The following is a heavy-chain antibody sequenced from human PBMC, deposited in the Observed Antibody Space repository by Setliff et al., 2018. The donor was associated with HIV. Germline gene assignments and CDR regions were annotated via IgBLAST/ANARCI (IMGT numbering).Heavy chain of an antibody. Sequence: PGESLKISCKGSGYSFTSYWIGWVRQMPGKGLEWMGIIYPGDSDTRYSPSFQGQVTISADKSISTAYLQWSSLTSEDTAMYYCATIREYYYDSSGQEYFQHWGHGTLVTVSS. CDR3: ATIREYYYDSSGQEYFQH. V-gene: IGHV5-51*01. CDR2: IYPGDSDT. D-gene: IGHD3-22*01. CDR1: GYSFTSYW. J-gene: IGHJ1*01.